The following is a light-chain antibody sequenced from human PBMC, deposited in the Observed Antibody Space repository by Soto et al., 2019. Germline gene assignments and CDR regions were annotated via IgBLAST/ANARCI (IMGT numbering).Light chain of an antibody. CDR1: QSVSSY. J-gene: IGKJ4*01. V-gene: IGKV3-11*01. CDR2: DAS. CDR3: QQRSNWLT. Sequence: EIVLTQSPATLSLSPGERATLSCRASQSVSSYLAWYQQNPGQAPRLLIYDASNRATGIPARFSGSGSGTDFTLTISSLEPADFAVYYCQQRSNWLTFGGGTKVEIK.